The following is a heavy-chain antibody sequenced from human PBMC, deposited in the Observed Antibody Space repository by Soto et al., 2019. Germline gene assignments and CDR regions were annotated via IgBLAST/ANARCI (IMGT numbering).Heavy chain of an antibody. CDR3: AKPPDYNWNDY. D-gene: IGHD1-20*01. CDR1: GFTFSSYA. J-gene: IGHJ4*02. Sequence: GSLRLSCAASGFTFSSYAMSWVRQAPGKGLEWISAVSVSGGSTYYADSVKGRFTISRDNSKDTLYLQMNNLRAEDTAVYYCAKPPDYNWNDYWGQGTLVTVSS. V-gene: IGHV3-23*01. CDR2: VSVSGGST.